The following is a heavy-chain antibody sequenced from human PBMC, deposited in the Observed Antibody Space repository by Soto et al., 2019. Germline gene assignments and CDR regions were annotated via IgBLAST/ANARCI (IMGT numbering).Heavy chain of an antibody. CDR3: ARSRIVVVPAAIVY. D-gene: IGHD2-2*02. Sequence: SETLSLTCTVSGGSIRVQSYYWTWIRQTPGKGLEWVGSSYYSGTSYFNPALKGRVTISVDTSTNQFSLRLTSVTAADTAVYYCARSRIVVVPAAIVYWGQGTLVTVSS. CDR2: SYYSGTS. CDR1: GGSIRVQSYY. J-gene: IGHJ4*02. V-gene: IGHV4-39*01.